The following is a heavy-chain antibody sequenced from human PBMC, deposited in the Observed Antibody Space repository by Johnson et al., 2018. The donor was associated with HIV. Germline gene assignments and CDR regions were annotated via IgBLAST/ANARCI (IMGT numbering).Heavy chain of an antibody. V-gene: IGHV3-23*04. CDR1: GFTFSSYA. CDR3: ASTRTGWGAFDI. J-gene: IGHJ3*02. D-gene: IGHD6-19*01. Sequence: VQLVESGGGVVQPGGSLRLSCAASGFTFSSYAMSWVRQAPGKGLEWVSAISGSGGSTYYADSVKGRFTISRDNSKHTLYLQMNSLRAEDAAVYYCASTRTGWGAFDIWGQGTMVTVSS. CDR2: ISGSGGST.